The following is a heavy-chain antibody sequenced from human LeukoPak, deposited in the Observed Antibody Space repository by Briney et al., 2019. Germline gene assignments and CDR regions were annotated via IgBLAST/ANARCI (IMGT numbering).Heavy chain of an antibody. CDR3: ARGGNSGSYLYYYYYMDV. D-gene: IGHD1-26*01. J-gene: IGHJ6*03. V-gene: IGHV1-2*02. CDR2: INPNSGGT. Sequence: ASVKVSCKASGYTFTGYYMHWVRQAPGQGLEWMGWINPNSGGTNYAQKFQGRVTMTRNTSISTAYMELSSLRSEDTAVYYCARGGNSGSYLYYYYYMDVWGKGTTVTVSS. CDR1: GYTFTGYY.